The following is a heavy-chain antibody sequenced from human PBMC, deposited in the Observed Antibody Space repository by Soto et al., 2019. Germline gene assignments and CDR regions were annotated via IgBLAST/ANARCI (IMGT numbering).Heavy chain of an antibody. CDR3: AREGPISGYDKDFDY. J-gene: IGHJ4*02. V-gene: IGHV1-46*03. CDR2: INPSGGST. Sequence: ASVKVSCKASGYTFTSYYIHWVRQAPGQGLEWMGIINPSGGSTTYAQKFQGRVTMTRDTSTSTVYIELSSLRSEDTAVYYCAREGPISGYDKDFDYWGQGTLVTVSS. CDR1: GYTFTSYY. D-gene: IGHD5-12*01.